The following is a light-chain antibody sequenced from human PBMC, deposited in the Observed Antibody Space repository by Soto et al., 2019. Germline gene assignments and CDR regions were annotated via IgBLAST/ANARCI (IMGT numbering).Light chain of an antibody. CDR1: SSDVGGYNY. J-gene: IGLJ1*01. CDR2: EVS. Sequence: QSVLTQPPSASGSPGQSVTISCNGISSDVGGYNYVSWYQQHPGKAPKLMTYEVSKRPSGVPDRFSGSKSGNTASLTVSGPQAEDEADYYCSSYAGSNNFVFGTGTKVTVL. CDR3: SSYAGSNNFV. V-gene: IGLV2-8*01.